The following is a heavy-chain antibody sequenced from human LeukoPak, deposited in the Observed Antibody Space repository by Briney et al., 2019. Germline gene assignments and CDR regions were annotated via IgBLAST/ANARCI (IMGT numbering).Heavy chain of an antibody. CDR3: ARDRLKGSRHYYYYGMDV. V-gene: IGHV4-59*01. D-gene: IGHD3-22*01. CDR1: GGSIRSYY. J-gene: IGHJ6*04. CDR2: IYYSGST. Sequence: SETLSLTCTVSGGSIRSYYWSWIRQPPGKGLEWIGYIYYSGSTNYNPSLKSRVTISVDTSKNQFSLKLSSVTAADTAVYYCARDRLKGSRHYYYYGMDVWGKGTTVTVSS.